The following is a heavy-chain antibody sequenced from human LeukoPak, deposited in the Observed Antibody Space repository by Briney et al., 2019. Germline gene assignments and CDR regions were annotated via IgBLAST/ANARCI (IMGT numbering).Heavy chain of an antibody. D-gene: IGHD4/OR15-4a*01. CDR2: IYYSGST. V-gene: IGHV4-59*01. CDR3: ARVLVLTDYYYYYYMDV. J-gene: IGHJ6*03. Sequence: SESLSLTCTVSGGSISSYYWSWIRQPPGKGLEWIGYIYYSGSTNYNPSLKSRVTISVDTSKNQFSLKLSSVTAADTAVYYCARVLVLTDYYYYYYMDVWGKGTTVTVSS. CDR1: GGSISSYY.